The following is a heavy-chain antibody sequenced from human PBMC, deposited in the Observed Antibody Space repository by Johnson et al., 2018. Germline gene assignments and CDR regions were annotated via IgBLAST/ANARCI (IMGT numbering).Heavy chain of an antibody. J-gene: IGHJ3*02. V-gene: IGHV3-21*01. Sequence: VQLVQSGGGLVKAGESLRLSCAASGFGFSDYSMNWVRQAPGKGLEWVSSISSSSGSIYFADSMKGRFTVSRDNARNTLYLQLNSLRAEDTAVYYCRRDRRVLKDHDAFDIWGEGTMVTVSS. CDR2: ISSSSGSI. D-gene: IGHD2-8*01. CDR1: GFGFSDYS. CDR3: RRDRRVLKDHDAFDI.